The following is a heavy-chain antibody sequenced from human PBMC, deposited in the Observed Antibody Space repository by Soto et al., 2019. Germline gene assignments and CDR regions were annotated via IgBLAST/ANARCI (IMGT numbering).Heavy chain of an antibody. V-gene: IGHV1-69*06. CDR1: GGTFSSYA. CDR3: ARWGSQLLYSNYHYYYGMDV. Sequence: ASVKVSCKASGGTFSSYAISWVRQAPGQGLEWMGGIIPIFGTANYAQKFQGRVTITADKSTGTAYMELSSLRSEDTAVYYCARWGSQLLYSNYHYYYGMDVWGQGTTVTVSS. D-gene: IGHD2-2*02. CDR2: IIPIFGTA. J-gene: IGHJ6*02.